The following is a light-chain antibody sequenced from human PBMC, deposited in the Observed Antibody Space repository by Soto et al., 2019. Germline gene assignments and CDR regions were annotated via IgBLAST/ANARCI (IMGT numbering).Light chain of an antibody. CDR2: DVN. V-gene: IGLV2-14*01. J-gene: IGLJ1*01. CDR3: SSYTSRNTLYV. Sequence: QSALTQPASVSGSLGQSITISCTGTSSDVGAYNFVSWYQQHPGKAPKLMIYDVNNRPSGVSNRFSGSKSVNTASLTISGLQADDEADYYCSSYTSRNTLYVFGTGTKLTVL. CDR1: SSDVGAYNF.